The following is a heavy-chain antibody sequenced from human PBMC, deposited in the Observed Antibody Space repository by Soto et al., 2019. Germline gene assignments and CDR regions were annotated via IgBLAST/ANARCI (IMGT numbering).Heavy chain of an antibody. J-gene: IGHJ6*02. D-gene: IGHD3-16*01. Sequence: ASVKVSCKASGFTFTSSSMQWVRQARGQRLEWIGWIVVSSGNTNYAQKFQERVTMTRDMSTSTVYMELSSLRSEDSAVYYCAREWANNTLIGGVTYRYYHGVDVWGQGTTVTVSS. CDR2: IVVSSGNT. V-gene: IGHV1-58*02. CDR3: AREWANNTLIGGVTYRYYHGVDV. CDR1: GFTFTSSS.